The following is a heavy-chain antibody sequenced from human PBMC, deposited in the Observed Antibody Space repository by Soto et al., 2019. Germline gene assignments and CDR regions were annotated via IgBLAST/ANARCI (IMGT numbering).Heavy chain of an antibody. V-gene: IGHV1-18*01. CDR3: ARDLDDYVWGSYRYTPDDY. CDR2: ISAYNGNT. J-gene: IGHJ4*02. Sequence: QVQLVQSGAEVKKPGASVKVSCKASGYTFTCYGISWVRQAPGQGLEWMGWISAYNGNTNYAQKLQGRVTMTTDTSTSTAYMELRSLRSDDTAVYYCARDLDDYVWGSYRYTPDDYWGQGTLVTVSS. CDR1: GYTFTCYG. D-gene: IGHD3-16*02.